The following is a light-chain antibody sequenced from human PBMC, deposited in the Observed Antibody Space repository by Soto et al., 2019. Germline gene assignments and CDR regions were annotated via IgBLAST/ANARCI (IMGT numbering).Light chain of an antibody. Sequence: EIVLTQSPATLSLSPGERATLSCRASQSVSSYLAWYQQKPGQAPRLLIYDASNRATGIPARFSGSGSGTDFTLTISSLEPEDFAVYDCQHRSNWPPGATFGPGTKVDIK. V-gene: IGKV3-11*01. J-gene: IGKJ3*01. CDR3: QHRSNWPPGAT. CDR1: QSVSSY. CDR2: DAS.